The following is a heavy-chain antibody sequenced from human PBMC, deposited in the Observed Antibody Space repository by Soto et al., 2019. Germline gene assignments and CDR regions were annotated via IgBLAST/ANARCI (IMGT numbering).Heavy chain of an antibody. CDR2: ISAYNGNT. V-gene: IGHV1-18*01. J-gene: IGHJ4*02. D-gene: IGHD3-16*01. CDR1: GYTFTNFG. Sequence: QVQLVQSGAEVKKPGASVKVSCKASGYTFTNFGISWVRQAPGQGLEWMGWISAYNGNTNYAQKFQGRGTMTTDTSTSTAYLEVRTLRFAVSARHCCGRGGTPVDYWAQAPLVTVAS. CDR3: GRGGTPVDY.